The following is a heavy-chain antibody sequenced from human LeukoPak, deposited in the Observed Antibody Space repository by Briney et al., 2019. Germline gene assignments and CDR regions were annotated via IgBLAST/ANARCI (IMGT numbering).Heavy chain of an antibody. CDR2: ISASGGST. Sequence: GGSLRLSCAASGFTFSSYAMRWVRQAPGKGLEWVSSISASGGSTYYADSVKGRFTISRDNSKNTLYLQMNSLRAEDTAVYYLWNDLLYGWGSGGQGTLVTV. CDR1: GFTFSSYA. J-gene: IGHJ4*02. D-gene: IGHD3-10*01. V-gene: IGHV3-23*01. CDR3: WNDLLYGWGS.